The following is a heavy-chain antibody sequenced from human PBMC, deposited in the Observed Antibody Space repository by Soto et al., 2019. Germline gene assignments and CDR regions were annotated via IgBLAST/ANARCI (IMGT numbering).Heavy chain of an antibody. D-gene: IGHD2-15*01. V-gene: IGHV1-46*01. CDR1: GYAFTRYN. J-gene: IGHJ4*02. CDR2: INPSGGTT. Sequence: ASVKVSCKASGYAFTRYNVHWVRQAPGQGLEWMAIINPSGGTTYYVQKFEGRVTLTTDTSTSTVYMELSSLRSDDTAVYYCARVRGGGSEYFFDYWGQGTLVTVSS. CDR3: ARVRGGGSEYFFDY.